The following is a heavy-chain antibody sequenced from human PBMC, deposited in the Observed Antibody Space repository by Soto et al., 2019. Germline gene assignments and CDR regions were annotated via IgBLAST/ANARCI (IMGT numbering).Heavy chain of an antibody. D-gene: IGHD3-9*01. V-gene: IGHV3-11*06. CDR1: GFTFSDHY. CDR3: VRSGDNYNILDY. CDR2: SSNSGSFT. J-gene: IGHJ4*02. Sequence: GSLRLSCAASGFTFSDHYMSWIRQAPGKGLEWIGYSSNSGSFTRYADSVKGRFSISRDNAKNSLFLQINSLRGDDTAIYYCVRSGDNYNILDYWGQGTPITVYS.